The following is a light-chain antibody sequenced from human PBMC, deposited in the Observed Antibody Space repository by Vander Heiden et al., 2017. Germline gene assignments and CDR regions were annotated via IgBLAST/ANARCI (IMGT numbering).Light chain of an antibody. Sequence: DIQMTQSPSTLSASVGDRVTITCRASQSISSSLAWYQQKPGKAPKSLIYAASSLESGVPSRFSGSGSGTEFTLTISSLQPDEFATYYCQHYNGYPWTFGQGTKVEIK. CDR1: QSISSS. J-gene: IGKJ1*01. CDR3: QHYNGYPWT. CDR2: AAS. V-gene: IGKV1-5*01.